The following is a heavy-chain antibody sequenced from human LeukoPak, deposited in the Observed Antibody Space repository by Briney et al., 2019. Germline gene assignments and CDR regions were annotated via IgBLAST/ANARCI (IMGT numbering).Heavy chain of an antibody. V-gene: IGHV6-1*01. CDR1: GDTVSSNTAA. J-gene: IGHJ6*02. CDR2: TYYRSKWNN. CDR3: TRQRSTSTDYYGMDV. Sequence: SQTLSLTCAISGDTVSSNTAAWNWIRQSPSRGLEWLGRTYYRSKWNNDYAVSVQNRITINPDTSKNQFSLQLKSATPEDTTVYYCTRQRSTSTDYYGMDVWGQGTTVTVSS. D-gene: IGHD6-6*01.